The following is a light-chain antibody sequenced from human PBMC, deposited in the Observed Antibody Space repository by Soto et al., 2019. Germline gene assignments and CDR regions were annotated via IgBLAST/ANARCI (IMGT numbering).Light chain of an antibody. CDR1: QSVSSD. J-gene: IGKJ1*01. V-gene: IGKV3-15*01. Sequence: EIMMTQSPATLSVSPGERATLSCRASQSVSSDLAWYQQKPCQAPRLLIYGASTRATGIPARFSGSGSGTEFTLTISSLQSEDFAVYYCQQYNNWPTWTVGQGTKVDIK. CDR3: QQYNNWPTWT. CDR2: GAS.